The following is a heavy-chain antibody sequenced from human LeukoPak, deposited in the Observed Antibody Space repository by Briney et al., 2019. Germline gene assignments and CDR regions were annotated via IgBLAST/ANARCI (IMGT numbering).Heavy chain of an antibody. CDR3: GKGLRGYSGSDPVDY. CDR2: IIPIFGTA. CDR1: GGTFSSYA. J-gene: IGHJ4*02. D-gene: IGHD5-12*01. Sequence: ASVKVSCRASGGTFSSYAISWVRQAPGQGLEWMGGIIPIFGTANYAQKLQGRVTMTTDTSTSTAYMELRSLRSDDTAVYYCGKGLRGYSGSDPVDYWGQGTLVTVPS. V-gene: IGHV1-69*05.